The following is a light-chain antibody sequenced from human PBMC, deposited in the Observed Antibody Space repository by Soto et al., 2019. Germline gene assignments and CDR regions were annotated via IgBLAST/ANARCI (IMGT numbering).Light chain of an antibody. J-gene: IGLJ1*01. Sequence: QSVLAQPPSASGTPGQRLSIFCSGSSSNIGGNTVNWYQQVPGTHPKLLIYSEDQRPSGVPDRFSGSKSATSASLAISGLQSEDEADYYCAAWDDSLNGYVFGTGTKVTVL. CDR1: SSNIGGNT. CDR2: SED. V-gene: IGLV1-44*01. CDR3: AAWDDSLNGYV.